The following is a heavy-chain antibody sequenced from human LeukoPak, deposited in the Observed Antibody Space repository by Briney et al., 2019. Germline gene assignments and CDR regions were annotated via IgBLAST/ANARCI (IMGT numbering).Heavy chain of an antibody. D-gene: IGHD3-3*01. Sequence: PSGTLSLTCTVSGGSISTTSYYWGWHRHPPGKGLEYIGSIYYSGSTYYNPSLKSLVTISVDTSKNQFSLKLSSVTAADTAVYYCAGHKSGYYTAFDYWGQGTLVTGSS. V-gene: IGHV4-39*01. CDR3: AGHKSGYYTAFDY. CDR1: GGSISTTSYY. CDR2: IYYSGST. J-gene: IGHJ4*02.